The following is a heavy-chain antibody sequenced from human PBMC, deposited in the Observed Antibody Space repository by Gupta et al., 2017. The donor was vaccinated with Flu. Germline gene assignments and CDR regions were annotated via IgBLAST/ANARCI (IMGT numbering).Heavy chain of an antibody. Sequence: PGKGLKWVSYITSSSRTIYYADSMKGRFTISRDNAKNSLYLQMNSLRGEDTAVYYCAREAIAQVTTPYGMDVWGQGTTVTVSS. D-gene: IGHD4-17*01. V-gene: IGHV3-48*01. J-gene: IGHJ6*02. CDR2: ITSSSRTI. CDR3: AREAIAQVTTPYGMDV.